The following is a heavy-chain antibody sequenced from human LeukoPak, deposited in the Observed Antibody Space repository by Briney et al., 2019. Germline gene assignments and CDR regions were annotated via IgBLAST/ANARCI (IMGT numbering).Heavy chain of an antibody. CDR1: GFTFSSFE. CDR3: ARDPRHYGSGTYYNERAQGIDY. D-gene: IGHD3-10*01. CDR2: ISSTGTVI. V-gene: IGHV3-48*03. J-gene: IGHJ4*02. Sequence: GGSLRLSCTASGFTFSSFEMNWVRQAPGKGPEWISYISSTGTVIYYADSVKGRFTISRDNAKNSLFLRMTDLRVEDTAVYYCARDPRHYGSGTYYNERAQGIDYWGQGTLVTVSS.